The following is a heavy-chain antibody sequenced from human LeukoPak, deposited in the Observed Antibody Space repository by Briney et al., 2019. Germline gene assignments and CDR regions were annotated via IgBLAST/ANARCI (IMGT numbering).Heavy chain of an antibody. D-gene: IGHD2-8*02. Sequence: GGSLSLSCAASGFTIRSYCMTWVRQAPGRGLEWVVNIKRDGSGTHYLDSLNGRFTISRYNAKSSLSLQMNSLRAEDTAVYYCSGDSSYCSAGVCFDVFDIWGQGTMVVVSS. V-gene: IGHV3-7*01. CDR3: SGDSSYCSAGVCFDVFDI. J-gene: IGHJ3*02. CDR2: IKRDGSGT. CDR1: GFTIRSYC.